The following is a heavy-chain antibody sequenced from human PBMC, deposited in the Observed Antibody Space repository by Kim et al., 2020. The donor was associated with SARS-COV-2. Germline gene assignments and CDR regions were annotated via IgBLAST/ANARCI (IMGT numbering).Heavy chain of an antibody. D-gene: IGHD1-26*01. Sequence: FYANSVKSRFSTYRENSKNTVYLQMNNLRVEDTAVYYCAKDLQCGVPGGDWGQGTLVTVSS. J-gene: IGHJ4*02. V-gene: IGHV3-23*01. CDR3: AKDLQCGVPGGD.